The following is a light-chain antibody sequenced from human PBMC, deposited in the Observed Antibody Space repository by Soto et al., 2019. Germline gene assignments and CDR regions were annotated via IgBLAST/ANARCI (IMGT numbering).Light chain of an antibody. J-gene: IGLJ2*01. V-gene: IGLV2-14*01. CDR2: EVS. Sequence: QSVLTQPASVSGSPGQSITISCTGTTSDVGGFNYVSWYQQHPGKAPKVMIYEVSNRPSGVSNRFSASKSGNTASLTISGLQPEDEADYYCSSYTTSSTVVFGGGTKLTVL. CDR3: SSYTTSSTVV. CDR1: TSDVGGFNY.